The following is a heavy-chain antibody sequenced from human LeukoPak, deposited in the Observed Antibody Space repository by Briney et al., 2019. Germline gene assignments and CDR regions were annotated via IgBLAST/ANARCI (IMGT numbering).Heavy chain of an antibody. Sequence: SETLSLTCTVSGGSISSYYWSWIRQPPGKGLEWIANIYHTGSTNYNPSLSSRVTISIDTAKNQFSLKLASVTAADTAVYYCARRGRNSSGWQDYLWGQGTLVTVSS. D-gene: IGHD6-25*01. CDR3: ARRGRNSSGWQDYL. CDR2: IYHTGST. V-gene: IGHV4-59*01. CDR1: GGSISSYY. J-gene: IGHJ4*02.